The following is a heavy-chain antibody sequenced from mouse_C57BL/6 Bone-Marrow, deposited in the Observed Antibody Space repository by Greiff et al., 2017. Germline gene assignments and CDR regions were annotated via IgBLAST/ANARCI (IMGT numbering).Heavy chain of an antibody. J-gene: IGHJ2*01. V-gene: IGHV1-55*01. CDR1: GYTFTSYW. CDR2: IYPGSGST. CDR3: AREAAPLDY. Sequence: QVQLQQPGAELVKPGASVKMSCKASGYTFTSYWITWVKQRPGQGLEWIGDIYPGSGSTNYNEKFKSKATLTVDKPSSTAYMQLSSLTSEDSAVYYCAREAAPLDYWGQGTTLTVSS.